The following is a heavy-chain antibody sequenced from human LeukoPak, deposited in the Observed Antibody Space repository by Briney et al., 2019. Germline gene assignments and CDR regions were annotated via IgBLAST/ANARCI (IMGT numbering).Heavy chain of an antibody. CDR1: GGSISSYY. J-gene: IGHJ6*02. V-gene: IGHV4-59*08. CDR2: IYYSGST. D-gene: IGHD3-10*01. CDR3: ARNTGPLWFGDSRGYYYGMDV. Sequence: SETLSLTCTVSGGSISSYYWSWIRQPPGKGLEWIGYIYYSGSTNYNPSPKSRVTISVDTSKNQFSLKLSSVTAADTAVYYCARNTGPLWFGDSRGYYYGMDVWGQGTTVTVSS.